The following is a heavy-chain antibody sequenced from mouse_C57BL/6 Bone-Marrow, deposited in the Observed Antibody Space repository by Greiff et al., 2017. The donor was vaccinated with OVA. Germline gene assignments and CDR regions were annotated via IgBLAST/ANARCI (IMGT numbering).Heavy chain of an antibody. CDR1: GYTFTSYW. V-gene: IGHV1-50*01. Sequence: QVQLQQPGAELVKPGASVKLSCKASGYTFTSYWMQWVKQRPGQGLEWIGEIDPSDSYTNYNQKFKGKATLTVDKSSSTAYMQLNSLTSEDSAVYYWASAVFAYWGQGTRVTVSA. J-gene: IGHJ3*01. CDR3: ASAVFAY. CDR2: IDPSDSYT.